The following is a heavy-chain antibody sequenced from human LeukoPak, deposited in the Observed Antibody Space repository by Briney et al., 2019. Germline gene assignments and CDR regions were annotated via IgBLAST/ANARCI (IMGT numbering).Heavy chain of an antibody. D-gene: IGHD3-22*01. V-gene: IGHV1-69*02. CDR1: GGTFSIYT. CDR3: AACNYYDSSGYYYYYYYMDV. J-gene: IGHJ6*03. CDR2: IIPILGIA. Sequence: SVTLSCKASGGTFSIYTISWGRQAPGPGLEWKGRIIPILGIANYAQKFQGRVTITADKSTSTAYMELSSLRSEDQAVYYCAACNYYDSSGYYYYYYYMDVWGKGTTVTVSS.